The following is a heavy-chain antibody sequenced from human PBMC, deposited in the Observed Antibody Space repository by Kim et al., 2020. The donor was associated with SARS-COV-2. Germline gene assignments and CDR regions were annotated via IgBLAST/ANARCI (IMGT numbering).Heavy chain of an antibody. CDR1: GFTFSSYA. V-gene: IGHV3-64D*09. CDR2: ISSNGGST. CDR3: VKTPFYYGSGSYFDY. J-gene: IGHJ4*02. D-gene: IGHD3-10*01. Sequence: GGSLRLSCSASGFTFSSYAMHWVRQAPGKGLEYVSAISSNGGSTYYADSVKGRFTISRDNSKNTLYLQMSSLRAEDTAVYYCVKTPFYYGSGSYFDYWGQGTLVTVSS.